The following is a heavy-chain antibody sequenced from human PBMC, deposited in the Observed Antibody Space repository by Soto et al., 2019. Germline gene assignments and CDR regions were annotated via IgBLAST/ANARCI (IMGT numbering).Heavy chain of an antibody. D-gene: IGHD1-1*01. Sequence: QVHLVQSGAEVKKPGASVKVSCKGSGYAFTTYGITWVRQAPGQGLEWMGWISDYNGNTNYAQKLQGRVTVTRDTSTSTAYMELRSLRSDDTAVYYCARGRYGDYWGQGALVTVSS. CDR3: ARGRYGDY. J-gene: IGHJ4*02. CDR2: ISDYNGNT. CDR1: GYAFTTYG. V-gene: IGHV1-18*01.